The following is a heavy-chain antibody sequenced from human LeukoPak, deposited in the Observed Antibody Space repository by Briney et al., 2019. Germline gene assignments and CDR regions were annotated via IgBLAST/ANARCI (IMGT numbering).Heavy chain of an antibody. CDR2: IYYSGST. CDR1: GGSISSGDYY. CDR3: ALSDSLRYDSSGYLDY. Sequence: PSETLSLTCTVSGGSISSGDYYWSWIRQPPGKGLEWIGYIYYSGSTYYNPSLKSRVTISVDTSKNQFPLKLSSVTAADTAVYYCALSDSLRYDSSGYLDYWGQGTLVTVSS. V-gene: IGHV4-30-4*01. D-gene: IGHD3-22*01. J-gene: IGHJ4*02.